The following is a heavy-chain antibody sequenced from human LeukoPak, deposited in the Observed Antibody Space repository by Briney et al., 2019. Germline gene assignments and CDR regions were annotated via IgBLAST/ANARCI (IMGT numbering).Heavy chain of an antibody. V-gene: IGHV1-3*01. J-gene: IGHJ1*01. Sequence: WASVKVSCKASGYTFTSYAMHWVRQAPGQRLEWMGWINAGNGNTKYSQRLQGRVTITRDTSASTAYMELSSLRSEDTAVYYCARYSSSWYGEYFQHWGQGTLVTVSS. D-gene: IGHD6-13*01. CDR1: GYTFTSYA. CDR2: INAGNGNT. CDR3: ARYSSSWYGEYFQH.